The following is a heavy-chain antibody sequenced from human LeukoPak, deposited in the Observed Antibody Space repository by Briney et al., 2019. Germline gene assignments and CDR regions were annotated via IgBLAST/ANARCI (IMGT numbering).Heavy chain of an antibody. CDR1: GFTFSNYA. V-gene: IGHV3-30*09. D-gene: IGHD2-2*01. CDR2: ISYDGRNK. CDR3: ARPRGCGSSRCNNFDY. Sequence: PGGSLRLSCAASGFTFSNYAMHWVRQAPGKGLEWMSVISYDGRNKYFADSVKGRFALSRDNSKNTLYLQMNRLRAEDTAVYYCARPRGCGSSRCNNFDYWGQGTLVTVSS. J-gene: IGHJ4*02.